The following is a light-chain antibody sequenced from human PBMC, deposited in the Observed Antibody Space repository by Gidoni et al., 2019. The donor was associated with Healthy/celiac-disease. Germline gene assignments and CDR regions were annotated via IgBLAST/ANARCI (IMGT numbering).Light chain of an antibody. CDR2: DVS. V-gene: IGLV2-14*01. Sequence: QSALTQPASAPGSPGPSITISCTGTSSDVGGYNYFSWYQQHPGKAPKLMLYDVSNRPSGGSNRFSGSKSGNTASLTISGLQAEDEADYYCSSYTSSSTPYVFGTGTKVTVL. J-gene: IGLJ1*01. CDR1: SSDVGGYNY. CDR3: SSYTSSSTPYV.